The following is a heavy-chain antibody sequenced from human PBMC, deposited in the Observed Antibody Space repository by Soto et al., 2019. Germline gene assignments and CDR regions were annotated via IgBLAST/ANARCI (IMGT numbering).Heavy chain of an antibody. CDR1: GYTFTSYD. CDR2: MNPNSGNT. Sequence: ASVKVSCKASGYTFTSYDINWVRQATGQGLGWMGWMNPNSGNTGYAQKFQGRVTMTRNTSISTVYMELSSLRSEDTAVYYCARGGGLYYYYYYGMDVWGQGTTVTVSS. V-gene: IGHV1-8*01. J-gene: IGHJ6*02. CDR3: ARGGGLYYYYYYGMDV.